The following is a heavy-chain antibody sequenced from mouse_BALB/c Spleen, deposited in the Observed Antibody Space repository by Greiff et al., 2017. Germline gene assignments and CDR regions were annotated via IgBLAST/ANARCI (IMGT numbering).Heavy chain of an antibody. Sequence: DVKLQESGPGLVKPSQSLSLTCTVTGYSITSDYAWNWIRQFPGNKLEWMGYISYSGSTSYNPSLKSRISITRDTSKNQFFLQLNSVNTEDTATYYCARKDGYYWYFDVWGAGTPVTVSS. CDR1: GYSITSDYA. V-gene: IGHV3-2*02. J-gene: IGHJ1*01. CDR3: ARKDGYYWYFDV. D-gene: IGHD2-3*01. CDR2: ISYSGST.